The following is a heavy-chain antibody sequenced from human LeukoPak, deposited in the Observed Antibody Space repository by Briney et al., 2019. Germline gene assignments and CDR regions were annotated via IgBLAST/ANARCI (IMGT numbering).Heavy chain of an antibody. Sequence: SETLSLTCTVSGGSISSYYWSWIRQPPGKGLEWIGYIYYSGSTHYNPSLKSRVTISVDTSNNQFSLKLSSVTAADTAVYYCARFGYYYDSSGSLFWYFDLWGRGTLVTVSS. CDR3: ARFGYYYDSSGSLFWYFDL. V-gene: IGHV4-59*08. J-gene: IGHJ2*01. D-gene: IGHD3-22*01. CDR2: IYYSGST. CDR1: GGSISSYY.